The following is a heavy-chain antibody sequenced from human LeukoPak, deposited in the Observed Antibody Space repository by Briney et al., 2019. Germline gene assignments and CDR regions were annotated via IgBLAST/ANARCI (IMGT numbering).Heavy chain of an antibody. CDR1: GYSISSGYY. D-gene: IGHD2-2*01. V-gene: IGHV4-38-2*02. J-gene: IGHJ4*02. CDR2: ISHSGNT. Sequence: SETLSLTCTVSGYSISSGYYWGWIRQPPGKGLEWIGSISHSGNTYYNPSLKSRVTKSIDTSKNQFSLKLRSMTAADTAVYYCARDGGLSSTDYWGQGTLVTVSS. CDR3: ARDGGLSSTDY.